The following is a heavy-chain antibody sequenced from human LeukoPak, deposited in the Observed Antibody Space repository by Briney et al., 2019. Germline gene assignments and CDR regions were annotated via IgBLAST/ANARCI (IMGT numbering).Heavy chain of an antibody. CDR2: ISWNSGSI. Sequence: GGSLRLSCAASGFTFDDYAMHWVRQAPGKGLEWVSGISWNSGSIGYADSVKGRFTISRDNAKNSLYLQMNSLRAEDTAVYYCARGYCSSSSCREFDYWGQGTLVTVSS. CDR1: GFTFDDYA. D-gene: IGHD2-2*01. J-gene: IGHJ4*02. CDR3: ARGYCSSSSCREFDY. V-gene: IGHV3-9*01.